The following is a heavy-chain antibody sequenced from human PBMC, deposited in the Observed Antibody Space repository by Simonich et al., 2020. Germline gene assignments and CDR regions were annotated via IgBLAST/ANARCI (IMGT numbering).Heavy chain of an antibody. CDR1: GGTFSSYD. V-gene: IGHV1-8*01. CDR2: RNPNRGNT. J-gene: IGHJ4*02. CDR3: ASYRGNDVY. Sequence: VQLVQSGAEVKKPGSSVKVSCKASGGTFSSYDINWVRQATVKGLGWRGWRNPNRGNTGCAQKFQGRVTMTRNNSISTAYMELSSLRSEDTAVYYCASYRGNDVYWGQGTLVTVSS. D-gene: IGHD1-1*01.